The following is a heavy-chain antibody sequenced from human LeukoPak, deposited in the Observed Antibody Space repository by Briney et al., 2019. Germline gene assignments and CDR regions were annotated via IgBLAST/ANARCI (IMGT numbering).Heavy chain of an antibody. D-gene: IGHD3-10*01. CDR3: ARDFGWYFDY. V-gene: IGHV3-23*01. J-gene: IGHJ4*02. CDR2: ISGSGGTT. Sequence: GGSLRLSCAASGFTFSSYAMSWVRQAPGKGLEWVSAISGSGGTTYYADSVKGRFTISRDYSKNTLYLQMNSLRAEDTAVYYCARDFGWYFDYWGQGTLVTVSS. CDR1: GFTFSSYA.